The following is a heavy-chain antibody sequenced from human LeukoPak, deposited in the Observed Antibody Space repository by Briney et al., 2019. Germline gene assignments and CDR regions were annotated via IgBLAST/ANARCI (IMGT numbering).Heavy chain of an antibody. Sequence: PGGSLRLSCAASGFTFSSYAMSWVRQAPGKGLEWASAISGSGGSTYYADSVKGRFTISRDNSKNTLYLQMNSLRAEDTAVYYCAGAKGSSSWETYYFDYWGQGTLVTVSS. V-gene: IGHV3-23*01. J-gene: IGHJ4*02. D-gene: IGHD6-13*01. CDR2: ISGSGGST. CDR3: AGAKGSSSWETYYFDY. CDR1: GFTFSSYA.